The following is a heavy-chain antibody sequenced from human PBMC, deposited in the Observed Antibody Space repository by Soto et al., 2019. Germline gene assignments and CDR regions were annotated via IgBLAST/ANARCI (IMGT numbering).Heavy chain of an antibody. J-gene: IGHJ5*02. D-gene: IGHD3-22*01. CDR2: IIPIFGTA. CDR1: GGTFSTYT. Sequence: QVQLVQSGAEVKKPGSSVKVPCKSSGGTFSTYTLAWVRQAPGQGLEWVGGIIPIFGTANYPQKFKGRVTITADESTSTAYMELSSLRSEDTAVYYCARSQDSSGYWNSCFDPWGQGTLVTVSS. V-gene: IGHV1-69*01. CDR3: ARSQDSSGYWNSCFDP.